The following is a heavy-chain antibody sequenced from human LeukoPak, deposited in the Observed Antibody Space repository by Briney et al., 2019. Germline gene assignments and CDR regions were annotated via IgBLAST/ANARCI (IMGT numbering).Heavy chain of an antibody. J-gene: IGHJ4*02. D-gene: IGHD2-2*01. V-gene: IGHV1-46*01. CDR1: GYTFTSYY. CDR3: ARDSQPNVFDS. Sequence: ASVKVSCKASGYTFTSYYVHWVRQAPGQGLEWMGIINPTGGSTSYAQKFQGRVTMTRDRSTSTIFMELSSLRSEDTAVYYCARDSQPNVFDSWGKGTLVTVSS. CDR2: INPTGGST.